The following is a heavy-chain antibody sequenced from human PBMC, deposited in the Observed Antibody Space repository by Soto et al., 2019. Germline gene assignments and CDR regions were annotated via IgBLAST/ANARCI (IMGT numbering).Heavy chain of an antibody. Sequence: QVQLVQSGAEVKKPGASVKVSCKASGYTFTSYGISWVRQAPGQGLEWMGGISAYNGNTNYAQKLQGRVTMTTDTSTSTADMELRSLRSDDTAVYYCARVRGPGGYGHKPLDYWGQGTLVTVSS. CDR3: ARVRGPGGYGHKPLDY. V-gene: IGHV1-18*04. CDR2: ISAYNGNT. CDR1: GYTFTSYG. J-gene: IGHJ4*02. D-gene: IGHD5-12*01.